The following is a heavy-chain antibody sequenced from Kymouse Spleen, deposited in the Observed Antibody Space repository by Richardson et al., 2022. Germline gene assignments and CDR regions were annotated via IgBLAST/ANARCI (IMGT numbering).Heavy chain of an antibody. CDR1: GFTFSSYS. J-gene: IGHJ6*02. D-gene: IGHD2-2*02. Sequence: EVQLVESGGGLVQPGGSLRLSCAASGFTFSSYSMNWVRQAPGKGLEWVSYISSSSSTIYYADSVKGRFTISRDNAKNSLYLQMNSLRDEDTAVYYCARDPYHAPDYYYYGMDVWGQGTTVTVSS. V-gene: IGHV3-48*02. CDR3: ARDPYHAPDYYYYGMDV. CDR2: ISSSSSTI.